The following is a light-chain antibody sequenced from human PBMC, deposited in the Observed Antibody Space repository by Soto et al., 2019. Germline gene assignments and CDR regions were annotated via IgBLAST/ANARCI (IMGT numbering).Light chain of an antibody. CDR2: GDS. Sequence: QSVLTQPRSVSGAPGQRVTISCTGSSXNIGAGYDVNWYQQLPETAPKLLIFGDSNRPSGVPDRFSGSKSGTSASLVITGLQADDEADYYCTSFTSSTTYVFGTGTKVSVL. CDR1: SXNIGAGYD. J-gene: IGLJ1*01. V-gene: IGLV1-40*01. CDR3: TSFTSSTTYV.